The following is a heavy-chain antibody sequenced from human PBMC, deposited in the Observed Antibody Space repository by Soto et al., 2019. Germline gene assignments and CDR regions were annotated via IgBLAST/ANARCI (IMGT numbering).Heavy chain of an antibody. CDR2: ISGGHTT. CDR1: GFTFSSYV. J-gene: IGHJ5*02. Sequence: EVQLLESGGGLVQPGGSLRLSCAASGFTFSSYVMSCVRQAPGKGLEWVSAISGGHTTKYADSVKGRLTISRDNSKNTLYLQMTSLRAEDTALYYCAKDYDSESYSGKYAIDAWGQGTLVSVS. V-gene: IGHV3-23*01. D-gene: IGHD1-26*01. CDR3: AKDYDSESYSGKYAIDA.